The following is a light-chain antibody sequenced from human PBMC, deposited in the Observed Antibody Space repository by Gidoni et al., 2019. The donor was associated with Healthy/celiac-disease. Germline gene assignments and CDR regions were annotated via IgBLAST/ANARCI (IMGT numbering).Light chain of an antibody. CDR2: GNS. CDR3: QSYDTSLSGPWV. Sequence: QSVLTQPPSVSGAPGQRVTISCTGSSSNIGAGYDVHWYQQLPGTAPKFLIYGNSNRPSGVPDRFSGSKSGTSASLAITGLQAEDEADYYCQSYDTSLSGPWVFGGGTKLTVL. CDR1: SSNIGAGYD. V-gene: IGLV1-40*01. J-gene: IGLJ3*02.